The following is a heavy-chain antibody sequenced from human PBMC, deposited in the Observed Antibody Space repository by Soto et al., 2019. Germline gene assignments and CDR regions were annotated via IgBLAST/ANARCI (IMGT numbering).Heavy chain of an antibody. CDR3: ASPGIAAAGTSSY. J-gene: IGHJ4*02. CDR2: IYYSGST. CDR1: GGSISSSSYY. D-gene: IGHD6-13*01. Sequence: ASETLSLTCTVSGGSISSSSYYWGWIRQPPGKGLEWIGSIYYSGSTYYNPSLKSRVTISVDTSKNQFSLKLSSVTAADTAVYYCASPGIAAAGTSSYWGQGTLVTVSS. V-gene: IGHV4-39*01.